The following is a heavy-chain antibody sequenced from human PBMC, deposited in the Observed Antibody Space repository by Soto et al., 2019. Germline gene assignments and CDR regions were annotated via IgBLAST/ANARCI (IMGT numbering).Heavy chain of an antibody. CDR3: ARALDVRWYYYYYGMDV. CDR1: GFTFSSYA. CDR2: ISSNGGST. J-gene: IGHJ6*02. Sequence: EVQLVESGGGLVQPGGSLRLSCAASGFTFSSYAMHWVRQAPGKGLEYVSAISSNGGSTYYANSVKGRFTISRDNSKNTLYLQMGSLRAEDMAVYYCARALDVRWYYYYYGMDVWGQGTTVTVSS. D-gene: IGHD2-15*01. V-gene: IGHV3-64*01.